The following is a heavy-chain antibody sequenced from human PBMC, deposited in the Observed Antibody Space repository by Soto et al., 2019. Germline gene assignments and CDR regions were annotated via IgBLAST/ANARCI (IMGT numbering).Heavy chain of an antibody. CDR3: AHRPHILRWFGEYSFDY. V-gene: IGHV2-5*01. CDR1: GFSLTASGLG. D-gene: IGHD3-10*01. Sequence: QITLKESGPTLVEPTQTLTLTCTFSGFSLTASGLGVDWIRQPPGKALEWLALIYWNDDKRYNPSLKSRLTITKDTSRNQVVLTITNMDPVDTGIYYCAHRPHILRWFGEYSFDYWGQGTLVTVSS. J-gene: IGHJ4*02. CDR2: IYWNDDK.